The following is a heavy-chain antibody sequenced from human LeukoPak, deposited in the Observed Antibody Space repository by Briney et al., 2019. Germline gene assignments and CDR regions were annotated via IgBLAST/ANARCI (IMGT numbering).Heavy chain of an antibody. CDR1: GSIGIIISTYK. J-gene: IGHJ3*02. CDR3: TKESRGDGDAFDI. D-gene: IGHD3-10*01. Sequence: SLRLSCAASGSIGIIISTYKKNWVRQARGKGLHWVSYISSSGYTTYYADFGKGRFTISRDSPKNSLYLQMNSLRAEDAAVYYCTKESRGDGDAFDIWGQGTMVTVFS. CDR2: ISSSGYTT. V-gene: IGHV3-48*03.